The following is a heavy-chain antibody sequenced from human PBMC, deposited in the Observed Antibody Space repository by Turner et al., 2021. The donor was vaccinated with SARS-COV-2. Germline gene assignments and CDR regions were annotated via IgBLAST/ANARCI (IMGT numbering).Heavy chain of an antibody. J-gene: IGHJ6*02. D-gene: IGHD2-2*02. CDR1: GFTFSTYG. V-gene: IGHV3-33*01. CDR2: IWYDGSNK. CDR3: AMGGYCSSTSCYTDYYYYGMDV. Sequence: QVQLVASGGGVVQPGRSLRLSCAASGFTFSTYGMHWVRQAPGKGLEGVAVIWYDGSNKYYADSVKGRFTISRDNSKNTLYLQMNSLRAEDTAVYNCAMGGYCSSTSCYTDYYYYGMDVWGQGTTVTVSS.